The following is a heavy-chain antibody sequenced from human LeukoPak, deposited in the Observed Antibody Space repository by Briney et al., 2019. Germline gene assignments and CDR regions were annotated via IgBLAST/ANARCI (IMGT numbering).Heavy chain of an antibody. V-gene: IGHV1-2*02. CDR1: GCTFTAYY. J-gene: IGHJ3*02. CDR3: ARAGVGYSSGWGAFDI. CDR2: INPASGGT. Sequence: ASMKVSCKASGCTFTAYYIHWVRQAPGQGLEWMGWINPASGGTSYAQKFQGRVTMTSDTSISTAYMELSRLRSDDTAVYFCARAGVGYSSGWGAFDIWGQGTMVTVSS. D-gene: IGHD5-18*01.